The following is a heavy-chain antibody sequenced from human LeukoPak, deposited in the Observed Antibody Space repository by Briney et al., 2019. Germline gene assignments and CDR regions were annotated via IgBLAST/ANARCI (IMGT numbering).Heavy chain of an antibody. CDR3: ARSPYYYDSSGYYYYFDY. D-gene: IGHD3-22*01. V-gene: IGHV1-69*13. Sequence: EASVNVSCKASGGTFSSYAISWVRQAPGQGLEWMGGIIPIFGTANYAQKFQGRVTITADESTSTAYMELSSLRSEDTAVYYCARSPYYYDSSGYYYYFDYWGQGTLVTVSS. CDR2: IIPIFGTA. CDR1: GGTFSSYA. J-gene: IGHJ4*02.